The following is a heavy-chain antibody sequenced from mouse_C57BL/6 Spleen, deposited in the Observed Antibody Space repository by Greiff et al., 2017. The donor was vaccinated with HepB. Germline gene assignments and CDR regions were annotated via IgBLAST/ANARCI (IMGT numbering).Heavy chain of an antibody. D-gene: IGHD1-1*01. CDR3: ARYGRGRLDY. CDR2: IYPGDGDT. V-gene: IGHV1-80*01. CDR1: GYAFSSYW. Sequence: QVHVKQSGAELVKPGASVKISCKASGYAFSSYWMNWVKQRPGKGLEWIGQIYPGDGDTNYHGKFKGKATLTADKSSSTAYMQLSSLTSEDSAVYFCARYGRGRLDYWGQGTTLTVSS. J-gene: IGHJ2*01.